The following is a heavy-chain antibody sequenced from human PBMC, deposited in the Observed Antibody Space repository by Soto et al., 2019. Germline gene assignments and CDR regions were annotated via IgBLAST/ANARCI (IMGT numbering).Heavy chain of an antibody. D-gene: IGHD3-3*01. V-gene: IGHV1-18*01. CDR3: AREGKVLRFLEWLDGWFDP. Sequence: ASVKVSCKASGYTFTSYCMSWGRQAPGQGLEWMGWISAYNGNTNYAQKLQGRVTMTTDTSTSTAYMELRSLRSDDTAVYYCAREGKVLRFLEWLDGWFDPWGQGTLVT. CDR2: ISAYNGNT. J-gene: IGHJ5*02. CDR1: GYTFTSYC.